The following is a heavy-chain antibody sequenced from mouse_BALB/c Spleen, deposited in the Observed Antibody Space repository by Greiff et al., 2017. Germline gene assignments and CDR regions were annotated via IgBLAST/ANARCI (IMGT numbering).Heavy chain of an antibody. Sequence: EVQRVESGGGLVKPGGSLKLSCAASGFTFSSYAMSWVRQTPEKRLEWVATISSGGSYTYYPDSVKGRFTISRDNAKNTLYLQMSSLRSEDTAMYYCARHGITTEYFDYWGQGTTLTVSS. J-gene: IGHJ2*01. CDR2: ISSGGSYT. V-gene: IGHV5-9-3*01. CDR1: GFTFSSYA. D-gene: IGHD1-1*01. CDR3: ARHGITTEYFDY.